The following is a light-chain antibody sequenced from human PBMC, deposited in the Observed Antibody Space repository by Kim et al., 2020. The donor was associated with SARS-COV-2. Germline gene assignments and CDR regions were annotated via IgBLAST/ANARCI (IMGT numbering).Light chain of an antibody. J-gene: IGKJ5*01. V-gene: IGKV2-30*01. CDR1: QSLVFSDGKTY. Sequence: DVIMTQSPLSLPVTLGQPASISCRSSQSLVFSDGKTYLNWFHQRPGQSPRRLIYKVSNRDSGVPDRFSGSGSGTDFTLKISRVEAEDVGVYYCIQGIHPITFGQGTRLEIK. CDR2: KVS. CDR3: IQGIHPIT.